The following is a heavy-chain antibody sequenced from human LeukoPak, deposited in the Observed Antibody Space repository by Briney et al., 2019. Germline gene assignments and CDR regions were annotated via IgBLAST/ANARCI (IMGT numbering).Heavy chain of an antibody. J-gene: IGHJ3*02. CDR3: AREWAHVFDI. V-gene: IGHV4-31*03. CDR1: GGSISSGGYH. D-gene: IGHD1-26*01. CDR2: IYYSGSI. Sequence: SETLSLTCTVSGGSISSGGYHWSWIRQHPGKGLEWIGYIYYSGSIYYSPSLKSRVAISVDTSKNQLSLKLSSVTAADTAVYYCAREWAHVFDIWGQGTIVTVSS.